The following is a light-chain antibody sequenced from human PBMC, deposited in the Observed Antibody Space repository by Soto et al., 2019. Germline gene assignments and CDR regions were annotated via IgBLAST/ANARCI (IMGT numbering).Light chain of an antibody. Sequence: QSVLTQPPSVSGAPGQRVTISCAGSSSNIGAGYDVHWYQQLPGTAPKLLIYGNINRPSGVPDRFSGSKSGTSASLAITGLQAEDEADYYCQSYDSSLSGPNWVFGGGTKLTVL. J-gene: IGLJ3*02. CDR3: QSYDSSLSGPNWV. V-gene: IGLV1-40*01. CDR1: SSNIGAGYD. CDR2: GNI.